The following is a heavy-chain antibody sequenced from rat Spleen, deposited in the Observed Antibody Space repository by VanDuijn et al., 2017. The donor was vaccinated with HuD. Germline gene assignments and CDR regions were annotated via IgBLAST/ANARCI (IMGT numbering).Heavy chain of an antibody. D-gene: IGHD1-2*01. CDR3: TTRGIAATSGDNWFAN. CDR1: GFNFNDYW. CDR2: INKDRSII. J-gene: IGHJ3*01. Sequence: EVKLVESGGGLVQPGRSLKLSCAASGFNFNDYWMGWVRQATGKGLEWIGEINKDRSIINYIPSLKDKFTISRDNAQNTLYLKLNKLGSEDTAVYYCTTRGIAATSGDNWFANLGQGTLVTVSS. V-gene: IGHV4-2*01.